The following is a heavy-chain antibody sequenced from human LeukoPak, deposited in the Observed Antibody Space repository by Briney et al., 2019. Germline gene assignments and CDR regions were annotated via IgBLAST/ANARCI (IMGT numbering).Heavy chain of an antibody. CDR1: GYSISSGYY. CDR2: TYHSGGT. Sequence: SETLSLTCTVSGYSISSGYYWGWIRQPPGKGLEWIGSTYHSGGTYYNPSLKSRVTISLDMSKNQFSLKLSSVTAADTAVYYCARASGYNWNHGSDYWGQGTLVTVSS. D-gene: IGHD1-14*01. CDR3: ARASGYNWNHGSDY. J-gene: IGHJ4*02. V-gene: IGHV4-38-2*02.